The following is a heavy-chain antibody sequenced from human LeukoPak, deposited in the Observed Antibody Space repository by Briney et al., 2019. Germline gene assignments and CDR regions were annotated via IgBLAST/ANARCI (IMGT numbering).Heavy chain of an antibody. J-gene: IGHJ4*02. CDR3: ARDSPYSSGSDY. Sequence: GGSLRLSCAASGFTFTDYYMSWIRQAPGKGLEWLSYISSSGRTIYYADSVKGRFTISRDNSKNTLYLQMNSLRAEDTAVYYCARDSPYSSGSDYWGQGTLVTVSS. D-gene: IGHD6-19*01. CDR2: ISSSGRTI. CDR1: GFTFTDYY. V-gene: IGHV3-11*01.